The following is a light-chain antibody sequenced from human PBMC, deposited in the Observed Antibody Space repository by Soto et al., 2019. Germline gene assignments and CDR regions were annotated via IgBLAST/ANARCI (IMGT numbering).Light chain of an antibody. CDR1: RSVVGAYNY. CDR2: DVS. J-gene: IGLJ1*01. CDR3: SSYTTSSTYV. V-gene: IGLV2-14*01. Sequence: QSLLTQPASLSGDSWQSITISCTGARSVVGAYNYVAWCQQHPGKGPKLLIYDVSNRPSGFSSRFSGSKSGNTASLTISGLRAEDEADYFCSSYTTSSTYVFGTGTKVTVL.